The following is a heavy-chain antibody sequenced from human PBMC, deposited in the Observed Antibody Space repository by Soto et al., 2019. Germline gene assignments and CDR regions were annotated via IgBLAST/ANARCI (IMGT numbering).Heavy chain of an antibody. CDR3: GGGGGVVWFGGPLYGMDV. J-gene: IGHJ6*02. CDR2: ISYDGSNK. CDR1: GFTFSSYA. Sequence: QVQLVESGGGVVQPGRSLRLSCAASGFTFSSYAMHWVRQAPGKGLEWVAVISYDGSNKYYADSVKGRFTISRDNSKNTRCRQMRGLRDEARAVYYVGGGGGVVWFGGPLYGMDVWGQGTTVTVSS. V-gene: IGHV3-30-3*01. D-gene: IGHD3-10*01.